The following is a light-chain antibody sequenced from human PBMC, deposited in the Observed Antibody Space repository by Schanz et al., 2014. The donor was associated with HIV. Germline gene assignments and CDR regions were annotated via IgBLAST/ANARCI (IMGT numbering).Light chain of an antibody. CDR1: SSDVGGYNY. CDR2: EVT. CDR3: ATWDDSLNGWV. J-gene: IGLJ3*02. Sequence: QSALTQPASVSGSPGQSITISCTGTSSDVGGYNYPSWYQQHPGKAPKLMIYEVTKRPSGVPDRFSGSGSGTSASLAISGLQSEDESDFFCATWDDSLNGWVFGGGTKLTVL. V-gene: IGLV2-14*01.